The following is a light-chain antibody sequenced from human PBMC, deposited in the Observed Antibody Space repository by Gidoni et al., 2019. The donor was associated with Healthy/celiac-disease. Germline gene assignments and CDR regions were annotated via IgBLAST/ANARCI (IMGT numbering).Light chain of an antibody. J-gene: IGKJ4*01. CDR2: DAS. V-gene: IGKV1-33*01. Sequence: DIQMTQSPSSLSASVGDRVTITCQASQDISNYLNWYQQKPGKAPQLLIYDASNLETGVPSRFSGSGSGTDFTFTISSLQPADIATYYCRQYDTLALTFGGGTKVEIK. CDR1: QDISNY. CDR3: RQYDTLALT.